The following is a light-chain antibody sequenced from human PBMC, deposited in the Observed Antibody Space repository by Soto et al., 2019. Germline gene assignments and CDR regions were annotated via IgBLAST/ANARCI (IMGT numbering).Light chain of an antibody. V-gene: IGLV2-14*01. Sequence: QSVLTQPASVSGSAGQSITISCTGTNSDIGSYNFVSWYQQPPGRAPKLIISEVNVRPSGVSNRFSGSKSGNTASLTISRLQPEDEADFYCSSYSSTNSPYVFGGGTKVTVL. CDR3: SSYSSTNSPYV. J-gene: IGLJ1*01. CDR2: EVN. CDR1: NSDIGSYNF.